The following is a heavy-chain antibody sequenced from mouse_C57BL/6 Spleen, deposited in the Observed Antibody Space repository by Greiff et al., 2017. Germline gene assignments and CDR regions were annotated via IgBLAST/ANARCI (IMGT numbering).Heavy chain of an antibody. J-gene: IGHJ2*01. V-gene: IGHV1-74*01. D-gene: IGHD2-4*01. CDR2: IHPSDSAT. CDR3: AIGIYYDYDEGGYFDY. Sequence: VQLQQPGAELVKPGASVKVSCKASGYTFTSYWMHWVKQRPGQGLEWIGRIHPSDSATNYNQKFKGKATLTVDKSSSTAYMQRSSLTSEDSAVYYCAIGIYYDYDEGGYFDYWGQGTTLTVSS. CDR1: GYTFTSYW.